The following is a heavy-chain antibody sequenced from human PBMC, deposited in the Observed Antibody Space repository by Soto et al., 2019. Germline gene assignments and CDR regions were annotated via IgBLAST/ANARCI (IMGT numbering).Heavy chain of an antibody. D-gene: IGHD6-13*01. CDR2: IYHSGST. CDR1: GGSISSSNW. CDR3: ARCIAEAAPIDY. J-gene: IGHJ4*02. V-gene: IGHV4-4*02. Sequence: SETLSLTCAGSGGSISSSNWCSWVRQPPGKGLEWIGEIYHSGSTNYNPSLKSRVTISVDKSKNQFSLKLSSVTAADTAVYYCARCIAEAAPIDYWGQGTLVTVSS.